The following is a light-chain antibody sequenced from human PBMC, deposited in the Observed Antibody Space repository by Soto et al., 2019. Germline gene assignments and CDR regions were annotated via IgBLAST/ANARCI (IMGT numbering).Light chain of an antibody. CDR2: GAS. CDR1: QTVGSN. CDR3: QQYNNWPIT. J-gene: IGKJ5*01. V-gene: IGKV3D-15*01. Sequence: EIVLTQSPNTLSVCPVERATLSCRASQTVGSNLAWYQQKPGQAPRLLIYGASTRASDTPARFSGSGSVTEFALTISSLQSEDFAVYYCQQYNNWPITFGQGTRLEIK.